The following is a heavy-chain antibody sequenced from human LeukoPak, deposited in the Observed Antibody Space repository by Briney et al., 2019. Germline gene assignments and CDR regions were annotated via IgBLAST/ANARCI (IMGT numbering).Heavy chain of an antibody. CDR1: GGTFSSYA. CDR2: MNPNSGNT. Sequence: ASVKVSSKASGGTFSSYAISWVRQAPGQGLEWMGWMNPNSGNTGYAQKFQGRVTMTRNISISTAYMELSSLRSEDTAVYYCARARTGTTLFSYYYMDVWGKGTTVTVSS. V-gene: IGHV1-8*02. CDR3: ARARTGTTLFSYYYMDV. J-gene: IGHJ6*03. D-gene: IGHD1-7*01.